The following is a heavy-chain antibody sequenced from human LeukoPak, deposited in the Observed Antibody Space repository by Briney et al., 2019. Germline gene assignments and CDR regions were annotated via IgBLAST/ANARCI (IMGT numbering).Heavy chain of an antibody. CDR2: INPNTGGT. Sequence: RASVKVSCKASGYTFSDYYIHWVRQAPGQGLEWMGWINPNTGGTDYAQKFQGRVTMTRDTSIRTAYMELSRLTSDGTAVYYCAREWGRDGYNYDYWGQGTLVTVSS. J-gene: IGHJ4*02. CDR1: GYTFSDYY. V-gene: IGHV1-2*02. CDR3: AREWGRDGYNYDY. D-gene: IGHD5-24*01.